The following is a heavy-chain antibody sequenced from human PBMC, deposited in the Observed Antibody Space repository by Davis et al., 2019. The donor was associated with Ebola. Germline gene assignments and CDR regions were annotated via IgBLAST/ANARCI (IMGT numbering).Heavy chain of an antibody. D-gene: IGHD3-10*01. J-gene: IGHJ6*02. V-gene: IGHV1-2*04. Sequence: AASVKVSCKASGYTFTSYYMHWVRQAPGQGLEWMGWINPNSGGTNYAQKFQGWVTMTRDTSISTAYMELSRLRSDDTAVYYCARDNFYYGSGSPARYYGMDVWGQGTTVTVS. CDR2: INPNSGGT. CDR1: GYTFTSYY. CDR3: ARDNFYYGSGSPARYYGMDV.